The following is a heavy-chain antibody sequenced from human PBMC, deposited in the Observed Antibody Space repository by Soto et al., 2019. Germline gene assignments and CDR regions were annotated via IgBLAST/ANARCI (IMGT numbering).Heavy chain of an antibody. CDR1: GGSISSSNW. CDR2: IYHSGST. V-gene: IGHV4-4*02. Sequence: SETLSLTCAVSGGSISSSNWWSWVRQPPGKGLEWIGEIYHSGSTNYNPSLKSRVTISVDKSKNQFSLKLSSVTAADTAVYYCARTRTMVRGVILVGPETPRGMDVWGQGTTVTVSS. J-gene: IGHJ6*02. CDR3: ARTRTMVRGVILVGPETPRGMDV. D-gene: IGHD3-10*01.